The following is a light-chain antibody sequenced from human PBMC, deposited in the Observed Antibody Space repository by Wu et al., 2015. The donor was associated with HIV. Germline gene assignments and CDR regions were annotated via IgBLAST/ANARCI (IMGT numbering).Light chain of an antibody. J-gene: IGKJ2*01. CDR2: GAS. V-gene: IGKV3-15*01. CDR3: QQYSNWPPFT. Sequence: EIVMTQSPATLSVSPGERATLSCRASQSVSSNVAWYQQKPGQAPRLLIYGASTRTTGISARFSGSGSGTEFTLTISSMQSEDFAVYFCQQYSNWPPFTFGQGTKLEIK. CDR1: QSVSSN.